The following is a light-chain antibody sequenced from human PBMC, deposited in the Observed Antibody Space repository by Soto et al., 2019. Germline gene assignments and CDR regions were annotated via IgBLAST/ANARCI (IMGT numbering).Light chain of an antibody. Sequence: DIQRTQSPATRSASVGDRVTITCRASQSISIWLAWYQQKPRKAPKLLMFKASSLQSGVPSRFSGSGSGTEFTLTINSLQPDDFATSYCQQYNSYPLSFGGGTKVEIK. J-gene: IGKJ4*01. V-gene: IGKV1-5*03. CDR2: KAS. CDR1: QSISIW. CDR3: QQYNSYPLS.